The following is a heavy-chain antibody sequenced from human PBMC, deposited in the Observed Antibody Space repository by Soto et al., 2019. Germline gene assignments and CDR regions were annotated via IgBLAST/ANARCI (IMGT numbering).Heavy chain of an antibody. D-gene: IGHD2-8*02. CDR1: GGSISSYY. CDR3: ARNKITGLFDY. J-gene: IGHJ4*02. V-gene: IGHV4-59*12. CDR2: IYYSGST. Sequence: SETLSLTCTVSGGSISSYYWSWIRQPPGKGLEWIGYIYYSGSTNYNPSLKSRVTISVDTSKNQFSLKLTSVTAADTAVYYCARNKITGLFDYWGQGTLVTVSS.